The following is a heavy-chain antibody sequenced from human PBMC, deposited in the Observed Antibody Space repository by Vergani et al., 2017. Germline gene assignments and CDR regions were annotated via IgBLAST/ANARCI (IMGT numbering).Heavy chain of an antibody. D-gene: IGHD4-17*01. CDR1: GFTLSRFS. CDR3: ARSPDYGDYNYYYMDV. CDR2: IDFSSSCI. Sequence: EVQLVESGGGLVKPGGSLRLSCAASGFTLSRFSMNWVRQAPGKGLEWASSIDFSSSCIYYADSVKGRFTISRDNAKNSLYLQMNSLGAEDTAVYYCARSPDYGDYNYYYMDVWGKGTTVTVSS. V-gene: IGHV3-21*01. J-gene: IGHJ6*03.